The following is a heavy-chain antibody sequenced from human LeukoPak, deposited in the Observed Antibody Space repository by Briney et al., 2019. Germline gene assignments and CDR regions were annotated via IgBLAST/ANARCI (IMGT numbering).Heavy chain of an antibody. D-gene: IGHD3-9*01. CDR2: ISAYNGNT. CDR1: GYTFTSYG. J-gene: IGHJ6*02. CDR3: ARDPPHDILTGYSPEDYGMDV. Sequence: GASVKVSCKASGYTFTSYGISWVRQAPGQGLEWMGWISAYNGNTNYAQKLQGRVTMTTDTSTSTAYMELRSLRSDDTAVYYCARDPPHDILTGYSPEDYGMDVWGQGTTVTVSS. V-gene: IGHV1-18*01.